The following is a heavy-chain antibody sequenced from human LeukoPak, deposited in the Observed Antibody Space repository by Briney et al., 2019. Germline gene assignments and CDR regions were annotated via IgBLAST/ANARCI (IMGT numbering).Heavy chain of an antibody. Sequence: GGSLRLSCAASGFTFSSYAMSWVRQAPGKGLEWVSAISGSGGSTYYADSVKGRFTISRDYSKNTLYLQMNSLRAEDTAVYYCAKQLKYYYDSSGYYNLFDYWGQGTLVTVSS. CDR2: ISGSGGST. D-gene: IGHD3-22*01. V-gene: IGHV3-23*01. J-gene: IGHJ4*02. CDR3: AKQLKYYYDSSGYYNLFDY. CDR1: GFTFSSYA.